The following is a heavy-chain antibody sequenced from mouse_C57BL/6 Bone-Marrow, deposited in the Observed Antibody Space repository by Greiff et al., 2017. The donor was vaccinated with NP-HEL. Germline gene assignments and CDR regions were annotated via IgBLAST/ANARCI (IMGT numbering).Heavy chain of an antibody. CDR1: GFTFSSYG. CDR3: ARLLGRDFDY. D-gene: IGHD4-1*01. Sequence: EVMLVESGGDLVKPGGSLKLSCAASGFTFSSYGMSWVRQTPDKRLEWVATISSGGSYTYYPDSVKGRFTISRDNAKNTLYLQMSSLKSEDTAMYYCARLLGRDFDYWGQGTTLTVSS. CDR2: ISSGGSYT. V-gene: IGHV5-6*01. J-gene: IGHJ2*01.